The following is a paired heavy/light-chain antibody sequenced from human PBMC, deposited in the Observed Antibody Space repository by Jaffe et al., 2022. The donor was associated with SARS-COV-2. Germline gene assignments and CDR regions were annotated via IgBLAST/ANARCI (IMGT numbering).Light chain of an antibody. J-gene: IGKJ2*01. CDR3: QQYNSDSYT. CDR2: KAS. V-gene: IGKV1-5*03. CDR1: QSISSW. Sequence: DIQMTQSPSTLSASVGDRVTITCRASQSISSWLAWYQQKPGKAPKLLIYKASSLESGVPSRFSGSGSGTEFTLTISSLQPGDFATYYCQQYNSDSYTFGQGTKLEIK.
Heavy chain of an antibody. Sequence: EVQLLESGGGLVQRGGSLRLSCAASGFSFSSYAMNWVRQAPGKGLEWVSSIRDSSGSTYYADSVEGRFTISRDKSKNTLYLQMNSLRAEDTAVYYCAKGDGSSWRSPFDYWGQGTLVTVSS. CDR2: IRDSSGST. CDR3: AKGDGSSWRSPFDY. V-gene: IGHV3-23*01. J-gene: IGHJ4*02. D-gene: IGHD6-13*01. CDR1: GFSFSSYA.